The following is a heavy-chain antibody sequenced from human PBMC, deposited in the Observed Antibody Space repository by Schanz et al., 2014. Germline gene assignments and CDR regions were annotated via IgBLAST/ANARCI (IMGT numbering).Heavy chain of an antibody. CDR1: GFTFRDYQ. CDR3: TRDRGALINHNDALDL. CDR2: ITSGSAK. V-gene: IGHV3-11*04. Sequence: QVQLVESGGGLVKPGGSLRLSCAASGFTFRDYQMTWIRQAPGKGLEWVSYITSGSAKFYADSVKGRFTISRDNAKNSLYLQMNSLRSEDTAVYYCTRDRGALINHNDALDLWGQGTMVSVSS. D-gene: IGHD3-16*01. J-gene: IGHJ3*01.